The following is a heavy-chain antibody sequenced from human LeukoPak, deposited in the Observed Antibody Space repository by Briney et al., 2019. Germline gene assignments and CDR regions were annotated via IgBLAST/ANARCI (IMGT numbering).Heavy chain of an antibody. J-gene: IGHJ5*02. D-gene: IGHD1-26*01. Sequence: GGSLRLSCAASGFTFDDYGMTWVRQAPGKGLEWVSGINWNGDTIGYADSVKGRFTISRDNAKNSLYLQMNSLRDDDMALYYCARGNSGSYSQDWFDPWGQGTLVTVSS. CDR2: INWNGDTI. V-gene: IGHV3-20*04. CDR1: GFTFDDYG. CDR3: ARGNSGSYSQDWFDP.